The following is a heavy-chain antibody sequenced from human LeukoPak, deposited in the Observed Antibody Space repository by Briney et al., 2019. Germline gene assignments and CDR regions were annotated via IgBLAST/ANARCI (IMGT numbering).Heavy chain of an antibody. Sequence: PGGSLRLSCAASGFTFSSYAMSWVRQAPGKGLEWVSAISGSGGSTYYADSVKGRFTISRDNSKNTLYLQMNSLRAEDTAVYYCAKSRRDGYNSGGYYFDYWGQGTLVTVSS. CDR3: AKSRRDGYNSGGYYFDY. V-gene: IGHV3-23*01. D-gene: IGHD5-24*01. CDR2: ISGSGGST. J-gene: IGHJ4*02. CDR1: GFTFSSYA.